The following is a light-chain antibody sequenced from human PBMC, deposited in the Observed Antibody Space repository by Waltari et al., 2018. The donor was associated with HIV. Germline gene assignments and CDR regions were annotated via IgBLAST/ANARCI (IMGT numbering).Light chain of an antibody. Sequence: EIVLTQSPGTLSLSPGERAAPSCRASQSVNNNFLVWFQQKPGQAPTLLIYGASRRATGIPDRFTGSGSGTDFTLIINRLEPEDFAVYYCQQYSNLPLTFGGGTKVEIK. CDR3: QQYSNLPLT. V-gene: IGKV3-20*01. CDR2: GAS. J-gene: IGKJ4*01. CDR1: QSVNNNF.